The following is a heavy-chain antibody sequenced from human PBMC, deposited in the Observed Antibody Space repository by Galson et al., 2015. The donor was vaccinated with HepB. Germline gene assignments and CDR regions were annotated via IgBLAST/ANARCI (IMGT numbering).Heavy chain of an antibody. CDR2: IYTSGST. V-gene: IGHV4-61*02. CDR3: ARDLPLGDYDSSGFYTYYYYMDV. Sequence: TLSLTCTVSGGSISTGSYYWSWIRQPAGKGLEWIGRIYTSGSTSYNPSLKSRVTMSVDTSKNQFSLKLSSVTAADTAVYYCARDLPLGDYDSSGFYTYYYYMDVWGKGTTVTVSS. D-gene: IGHD3-22*01. J-gene: IGHJ6*03. CDR1: GGSISTGSYY.